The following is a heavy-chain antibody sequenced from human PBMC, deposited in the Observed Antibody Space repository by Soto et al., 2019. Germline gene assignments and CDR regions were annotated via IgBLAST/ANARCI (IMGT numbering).Heavy chain of an antibody. V-gene: IGHV1-46*01. Sequence: ASVKVSCKACGYTFTSYYMHSVRQAPGQGLEWMGIINPSGGSTSYAQKFQGRVTMTRDTSTSTVYMELSSLRSEDTAVYYCARDQEENWFDPWGQGTLVTVSS. J-gene: IGHJ5*02. CDR1: GYTFTSYY. CDR3: ARDQEENWFDP. CDR2: INPSGGST.